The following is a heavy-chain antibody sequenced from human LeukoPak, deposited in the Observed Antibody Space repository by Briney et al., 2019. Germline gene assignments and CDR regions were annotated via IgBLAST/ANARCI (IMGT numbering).Heavy chain of an antibody. CDR3: ARRARENWYFDL. CDR1: GGSISTYY. Sequence: PPETLSLTCTVSGGSISTYYWSWIRQPPGKGLDWIGYIYYTGSTNSNPSLKSRVTISADTPKNQFSLKLSSVTAADTAVYYCARRARENWYFDLWGRGTLVTVSS. V-gene: IGHV4-59*08. CDR2: IYYTGST. J-gene: IGHJ2*01.